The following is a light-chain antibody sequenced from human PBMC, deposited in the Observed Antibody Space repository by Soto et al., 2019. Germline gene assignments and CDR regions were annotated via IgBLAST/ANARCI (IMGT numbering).Light chain of an antibody. J-gene: IGLJ1*01. Sequence: QSALTQPASVSGSPGQSITISCTGTSSDVGGYNYVSWYQQHPGKAPKLMIYEVSNRPSGVSNRFSGSKSGNTPSLTISGLQAEVEADYYCSSYTGSSTPYVFGTGTKITVL. V-gene: IGLV2-14*01. CDR3: SSYTGSSTPYV. CDR2: EVS. CDR1: SSDVGGYNY.